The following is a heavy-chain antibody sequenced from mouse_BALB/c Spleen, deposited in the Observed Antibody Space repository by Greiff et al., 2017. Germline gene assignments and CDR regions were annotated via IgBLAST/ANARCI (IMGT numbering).Heavy chain of an antibody. CDR3: ARESPFAY. V-gene: IGHV5-6-3*01. CDR1: GFTFSSYG. CDR2: INSNGGST. Sequence: EVQRVESGGGLVQPGGSLKLSCAASGFTFSSYGMSWVRQTPDKRLELVATINSNGGSTYYPDSVKGRFTISRDNAKNTLYLQMSSLKSEDTAMYYCARESPFAYWGQGTLVTVSA. J-gene: IGHJ3*01.